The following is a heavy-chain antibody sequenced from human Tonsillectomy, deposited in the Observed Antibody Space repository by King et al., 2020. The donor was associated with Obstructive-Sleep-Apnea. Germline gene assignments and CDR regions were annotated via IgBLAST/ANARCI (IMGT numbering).Heavy chain of an antibody. CDR2: IYQSGST. Sequence: VQLQESGPGLVKPSETLSLTCTVSGYSISSGYYWGWVRQSPGKGLEWIGSIYQSGSTYYNPSLKSRVTISVDTSKNQFSLKLSSVTAADTAVYYCARVRDYGDYRLDYWGQGTLVTVSS. V-gene: IGHV4-38-2*02. CDR1: GYSISSGYY. J-gene: IGHJ4*02. CDR3: ARVRDYGDYRLDY. D-gene: IGHD4-17*01.